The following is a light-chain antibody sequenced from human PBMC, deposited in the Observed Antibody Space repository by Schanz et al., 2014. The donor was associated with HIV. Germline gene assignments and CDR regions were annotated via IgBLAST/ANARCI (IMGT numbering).Light chain of an antibody. Sequence: QSALTQPASVSGSPGQSITISCTGTSSDVGGYNYVSWYQQHPGKVPKLIIYDVNNRPSGISDRFSASKSGNTASLTISGLQAEDEADYYCCSFTSSNTLLFGGGTKLTVL. CDR2: DVN. CDR1: SSDVGGYNY. CDR3: CSFTSSNTLL. J-gene: IGLJ2*01. V-gene: IGLV2-14*01.